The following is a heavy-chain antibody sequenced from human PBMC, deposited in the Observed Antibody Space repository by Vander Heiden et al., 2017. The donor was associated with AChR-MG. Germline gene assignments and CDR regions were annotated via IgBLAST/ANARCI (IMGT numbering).Heavy chain of an antibody. CDR3: ARGSRDDAFDI. CDR1: GFTFSSYS. CDR2: ISSSSSYI. J-gene: IGHJ3*02. D-gene: IGHD6-13*01. V-gene: IGHV3-21*01. Sequence: EVQLVESGGGLVKPGGSLRLSCAPSGFTFSSYSMNWVRQAPGKGLEWVSSISSSSSYIYYADSVKGRFTISRDNAKNSLYLQMNSLRAEDTAVYYCARGSRDDAFDIWGQGTMVTVSS.